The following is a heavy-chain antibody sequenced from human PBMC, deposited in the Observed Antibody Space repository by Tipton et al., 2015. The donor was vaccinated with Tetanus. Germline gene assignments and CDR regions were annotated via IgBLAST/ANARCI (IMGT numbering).Heavy chain of an antibody. CDR3: ASLPLQKYSSGWYVRNRDY. J-gene: IGHJ4*02. D-gene: IGHD6-19*01. CDR2: IYYSGST. V-gene: IGHV4-39*07. CDR1: GGSISSSSYY. Sequence: TLSLTCTVSGGSISSSSYYWGWIRQPPGKGLEWIGSIYYSGSTYYNPSLKSRVTISVDTSKNQFSLKLSSVTAADTAVYYCASLPLQKYSSGWYVRNRDYWGQGTLVTVSS.